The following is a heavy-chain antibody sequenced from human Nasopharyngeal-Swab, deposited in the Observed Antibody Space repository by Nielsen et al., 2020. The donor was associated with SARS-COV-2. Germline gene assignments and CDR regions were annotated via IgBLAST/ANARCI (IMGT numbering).Heavy chain of an antibody. J-gene: IGHJ6*02. CDR3: ARGEVRGVIILHYYYYYGMDV. V-gene: IGHV1-3*01. D-gene: IGHD3-10*01. CDR2: INAGNGNT. Sequence: WVRQAPGQRLEWLGWINAGNGNTKYSQKFQGRVTITADESTSTAYMELSSLRSEDTAVYYCARGEVRGVIILHYYYYYGMDVWGQGTTVTVSS.